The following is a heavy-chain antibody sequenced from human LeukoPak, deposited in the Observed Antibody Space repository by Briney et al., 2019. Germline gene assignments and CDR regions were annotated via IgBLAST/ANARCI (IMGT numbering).Heavy chain of an antibody. D-gene: IGHD3-3*01. J-gene: IGHJ3*02. CDR3: ARVNLRFDAFDI. CDR2: ISGSGSAT. CDR1: GFSFSVYA. Sequence: GGSLRLSCAASGFSFSVYAMSWVRQAPGKGMEWVSGISGSGSATYYADSVKGRFTISRDNSKNTLYLQMNSLRAEDTAVYYCARVNLRFDAFDIWGQGTMVTVSS. V-gene: IGHV3-23*01.